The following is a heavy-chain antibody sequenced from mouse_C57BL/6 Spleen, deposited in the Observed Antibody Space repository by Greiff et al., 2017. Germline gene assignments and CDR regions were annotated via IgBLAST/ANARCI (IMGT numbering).Heavy chain of an antibody. Sequence: VQLQQSGPVLVKPGASVKMSCKASGYTFTDYYMNWVKQSHGKSLEWIGVINPYNGGTSYNQKFKGKATLTVDKSSSTAYMELNSLTSEDSAVYYCARGDYDSSWFAYWGQGTLVTVSA. CDR1: GYTFTDYY. D-gene: IGHD2-4*01. CDR3: ARGDYDSSWFAY. V-gene: IGHV1-19*01. CDR2: INPYNGGT. J-gene: IGHJ3*01.